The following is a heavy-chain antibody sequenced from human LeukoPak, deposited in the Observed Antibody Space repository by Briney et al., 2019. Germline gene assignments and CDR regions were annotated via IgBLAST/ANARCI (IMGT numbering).Heavy chain of an antibody. CDR1: GFTVSNSY. J-gene: IGHJ6*02. CDR3: ARDGRASSGYDYRPYYYYGMDV. CDR2: IYRGGRT. V-gene: IGHV3-66*01. D-gene: IGHD5-12*01. Sequence: GGSLRLSCAASGFTVSNSYMSWVRQAPGKGLEWVSVIYRGGRTYYAAPVRGRFTISRDKSKNTLYRQMNSLRAEDTAVYYCARDGRASSGYDYRPYYYYGMDVWGQGTTVTVSS.